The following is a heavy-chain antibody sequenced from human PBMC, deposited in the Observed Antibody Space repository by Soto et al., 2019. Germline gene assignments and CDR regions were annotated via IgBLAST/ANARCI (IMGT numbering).Heavy chain of an antibody. Sequence: SETLSLTCTVSGDSVSSGNYYWSWIRQPPGKGLEWIGSIYFTGNTNYNPSLKSRLTMSIDTSRNLFSLRLGSVTAADTAVYYCGRVPVDTYMIYWSDPWGQGTLVNVSS. CDR1: GDSVSSGNYY. CDR2: IYFTGNT. CDR3: GRVPVDTYMIYWSDP. V-gene: IGHV4-61*01. D-gene: IGHD3-16*01. J-gene: IGHJ5*02.